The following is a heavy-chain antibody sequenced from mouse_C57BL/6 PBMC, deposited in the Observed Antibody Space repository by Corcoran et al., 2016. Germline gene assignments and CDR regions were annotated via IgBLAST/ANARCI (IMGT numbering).Heavy chain of an antibody. J-gene: IGHJ4*01. CDR2: INTYSGVP. CDR3: ARFPGAMDY. CDR1: GYTFTTYG. Sequence: QIQLVQSGPELKKPGETVKISCKTSGYTFTTYGMSWVKQAPGKGLKWMGWINTYSGVPTYADDFKGRFAFSLETSASTAYLQINNLKNEDTATYFCARFPGAMDYWGQGTSVTVSS. V-gene: IGHV9-3*01.